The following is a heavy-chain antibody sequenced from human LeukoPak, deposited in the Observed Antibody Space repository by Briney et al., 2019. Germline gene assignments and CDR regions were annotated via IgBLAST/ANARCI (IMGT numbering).Heavy chain of an antibody. CDR2: ISGSGGST. D-gene: IGHD4-17*01. CDR1: GFTFSSYA. Sequence: PGGSLRPSCAASGFTFSSYAMSWVRQAPGKGLEWVSAISGSGGSTYYADSVKGRFTISRDNSKNTLYLQMNGLRAEDTAVYYCAKYTFGDPNPYWGQGTLVTVSS. CDR3: AKYTFGDPNPY. J-gene: IGHJ4*02. V-gene: IGHV3-23*01.